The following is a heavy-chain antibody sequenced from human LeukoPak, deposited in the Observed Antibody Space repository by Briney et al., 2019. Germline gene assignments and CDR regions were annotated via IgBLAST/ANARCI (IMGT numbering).Heavy chain of an antibody. J-gene: IGHJ4*02. V-gene: IGHV3-33*06. Sequence: PGRSLRLSCAAFGFTFSSFAIHWVRQAPGKGLEWVAVIWYDGTYKYYADSVKRRFTISRDNSRDTAYLQMYNPRVEDTAVYYCAKDKVAVAGYFDRWGQGTLVTVSS. D-gene: IGHD6-19*01. CDR3: AKDKVAVAGYFDR. CDR2: IWYDGTYK. CDR1: GFTFSSFA.